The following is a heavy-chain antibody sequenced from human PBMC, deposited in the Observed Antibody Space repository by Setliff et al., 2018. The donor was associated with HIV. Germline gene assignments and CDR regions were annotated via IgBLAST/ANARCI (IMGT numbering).Heavy chain of an antibody. CDR2: VGCWGTCT. J-gene: IGHJ6*02. CDR3: ARDLDPYFAMAV. V-gene: IGHV3-23*01. Sequence: PGGSLRLSCAGSGFTANSGAMNWVRQAPGKGLEWVSTVGCWGTCTYFADSVKGRFTISADTSKNTLYLQMTRLSAEDTAVYYCARDLDPYFAMAVWGQGTTVTVSS. CDR1: GFTANSGA.